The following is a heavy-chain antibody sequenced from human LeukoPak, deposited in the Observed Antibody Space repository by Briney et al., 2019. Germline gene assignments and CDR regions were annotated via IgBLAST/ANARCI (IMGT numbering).Heavy chain of an antibody. CDR2: ISGSGDRT. CDR1: GFTFSSSA. V-gene: IGHV3-23*01. CDR3: AKSYYGSGSYGWFDY. Sequence: GGSLRLSCAASGFTFSSSAMSWVRQAPGKGLEWVSTISGSGDRTYYADSVKGRFTISRDNSKNTLFLHMNSLRAEDTAVYSCAKSYYGSGSYGWFDYWGQGTLVTVSS. J-gene: IGHJ4*02. D-gene: IGHD3-10*01.